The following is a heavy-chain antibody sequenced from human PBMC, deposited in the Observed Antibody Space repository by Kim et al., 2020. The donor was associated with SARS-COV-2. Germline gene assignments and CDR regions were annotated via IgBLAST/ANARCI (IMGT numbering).Heavy chain of an antibody. CDR2: IYYSGST. J-gene: IGHJ3*02. CDR3: ARMGSSGWFESAFDI. V-gene: IGHV4-59*01. CDR1: SGSIINYY. Sequence: LETLSLTCTVSSGSIINYYWSWIRQAPAKGLEWIGYIYYSGSTNYNPSLKSRVTISVDTSKNQFSLKLNSVTAADTAVYYCARMGSSGWFESAFDIWGQGTMVTVSS. D-gene: IGHD6-19*01.